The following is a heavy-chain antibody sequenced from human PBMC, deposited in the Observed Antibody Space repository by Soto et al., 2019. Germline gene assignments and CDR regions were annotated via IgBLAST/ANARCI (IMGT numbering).Heavy chain of an antibody. D-gene: IGHD3-10*01. CDR3: ARANVLLWFGELNSDAFDI. CDR1: GGSFSGYY. Sequence: QVQLQQWGAGLLKPSETLSLTCAVYGGSFSGYYWSWIRQPPGKGLEWIGEINHSGSTNYNPSLKSRVTISVDTSKNQFSLKLSSVTAADTAVYYCARANVLLWFGELNSDAFDIWGQGTMVTVSS. CDR2: INHSGST. V-gene: IGHV4-34*01. J-gene: IGHJ3*02.